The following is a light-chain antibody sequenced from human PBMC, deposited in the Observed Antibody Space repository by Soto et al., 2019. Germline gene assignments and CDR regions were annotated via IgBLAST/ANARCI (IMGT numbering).Light chain of an antibody. CDR1: QSISSY. Sequence: DIPMTQAPSSLSASVGDRVTITCRASQSISSYLNWYQQKPGKAPKLLIYAASSLQSGVPSRFSGSGSGTDFTLTISSLQPEDVATYYCQKYNSAPLFGQGTKVDIK. J-gene: IGKJ1*01. CDR2: AAS. CDR3: QKYNSAPL. V-gene: IGKV1-39*01.